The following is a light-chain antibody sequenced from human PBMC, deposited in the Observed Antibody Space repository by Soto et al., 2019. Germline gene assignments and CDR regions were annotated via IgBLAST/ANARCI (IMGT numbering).Light chain of an antibody. CDR2: DAS. CDR3: QQYGSSRT. Sequence: EIVLTQSPGTLSLSPGERATLSCRASQSVSSTYVAWYQQKPGQAPRLLIYDASSRATGIADRFSGSGSGTDFTLTISRLEPEDFAVYYCQQYGSSRTFGQGTKGDIK. CDR1: QSVSSTY. V-gene: IGKV3-20*01. J-gene: IGKJ1*01.